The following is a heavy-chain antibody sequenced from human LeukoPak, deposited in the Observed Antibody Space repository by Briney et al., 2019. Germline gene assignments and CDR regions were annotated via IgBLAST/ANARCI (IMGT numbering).Heavy chain of an antibody. D-gene: IGHD6-19*01. V-gene: IGHV1-18*01. CDR2: ISGYSGKT. Sequence: ASVKVSCKASGYTFSKYSINWVRQAPGQGLEWMGWISGYSGKTNYAQRLQDRVTMTTDTSTSTAYMELRSLKSDDTAVYYCARGFMYGSGWRTKDQPRDAFDIWGQGTMVTVSS. CDR3: ARGFMYGSGWRTKDQPRDAFDI. CDR1: GYTFSKYS. J-gene: IGHJ3*02.